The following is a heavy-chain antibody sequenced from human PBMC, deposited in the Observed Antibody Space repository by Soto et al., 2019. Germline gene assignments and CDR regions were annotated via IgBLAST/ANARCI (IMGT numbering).Heavy chain of an antibody. D-gene: IGHD3-22*01. CDR3: ARAFVYQGSDSRGYSFDAFDF. CDR1: GYTFTSSG. Sequence: QVQLVQSGAEVKKPGASVKVSCKASGYTFTSSGMSWVRQAPGQGLEWMGWISAHTGSSEYAQRFQGRGTMTTDRYTSTAYMELRSLRSDDTAVYYCARAFVYQGSDSRGYSFDAFDFWGPGTLVTVSS. J-gene: IGHJ3*01. CDR2: ISAHTGSS. V-gene: IGHV1-18*01.